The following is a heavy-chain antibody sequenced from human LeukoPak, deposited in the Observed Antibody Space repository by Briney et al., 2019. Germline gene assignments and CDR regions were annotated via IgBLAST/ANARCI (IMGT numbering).Heavy chain of an antibody. J-gene: IGHJ4*02. CDR3: GCVAAAGFYFDY. V-gene: IGHV4-61*02. Sequence: SRTLSLTCTVSGGSISSGSYYWSWIRQPAGKGLEWIGRIYTSGSTNYNPSLKSRVTISVDTSKNQFSLKLSSVTAADTAVYSCGCVAAAGFYFDYWGQGTLVTVSS. CDR1: GGSISSGSYY. D-gene: IGHD6-13*01. CDR2: IYTSGST.